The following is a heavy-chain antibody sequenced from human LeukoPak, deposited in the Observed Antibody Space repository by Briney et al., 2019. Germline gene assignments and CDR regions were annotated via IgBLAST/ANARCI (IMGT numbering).Heavy chain of an antibody. CDR1: GCTFSGSA. Sequence: GGSLRLSCAASGCTFSGSAMHWVRQPSGKGLEWVGRIRSKANSYATAYAASVKGRFTISRDDSKNTAYLQMNSLKTEDTAVYYCNMITGAFDIWGQGTMVTVSS. J-gene: IGHJ3*02. CDR3: NMITGAFDI. D-gene: IGHD1-14*01. CDR2: IRSKANSYAT. V-gene: IGHV3-73*01.